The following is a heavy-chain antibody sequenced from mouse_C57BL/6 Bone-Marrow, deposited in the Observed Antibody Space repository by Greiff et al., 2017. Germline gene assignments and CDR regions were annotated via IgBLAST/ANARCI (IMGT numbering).Heavy chain of an antibody. CDR1: GYTFTSYW. CDR2: IDPSDSYT. D-gene: IGHD3-1*01. V-gene: IGHV1-59*01. CDR3: ARSGDSYYFDY. Sequence: QVQLQQPGAELVRPGPSVKLSCKASGYTFTSYWMHWVKQRPGQGLEWIGVIDPSDSYTNSNQKFKGKATLTVDTSSSTAYMQLSSLTSEDSAVYYCARSGDSYYFDYWGQGTTLTVSS. J-gene: IGHJ2*01.